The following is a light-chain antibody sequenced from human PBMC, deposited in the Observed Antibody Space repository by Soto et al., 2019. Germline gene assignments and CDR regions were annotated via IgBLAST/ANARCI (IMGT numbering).Light chain of an antibody. V-gene: IGKV3-20*01. Sequence: EIVLTQSPGTLSLSPGERATLSCRASQSVSSSYLAWYQQKPGQAPRILIYGASSRATGIPDRFSGSGSGTDFTLTISRLDPEDFAMYYCQQYDISQLTFGGGTKVEIK. CDR2: GAS. CDR3: QQYDISQLT. J-gene: IGKJ4*01. CDR1: QSVSSSY.